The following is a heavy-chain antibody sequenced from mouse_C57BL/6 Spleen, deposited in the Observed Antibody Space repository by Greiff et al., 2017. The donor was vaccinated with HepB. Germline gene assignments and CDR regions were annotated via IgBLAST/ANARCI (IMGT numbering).Heavy chain of an antibody. J-gene: IGHJ3*01. CDR3: TISSYDGYLAWFAY. D-gene: IGHD2-3*01. CDR2: IDPENGDT. Sequence: EVKVEESGAELVRPGASVKLSCTASGFNIKDDYMPWVKQRPEQGLEWIGWIDPENGDTEYASKFQGKATITADTSSNTAYLQLSSLTSEDTAVYYCTISSYDGYLAWFAYWGQGTLVTVSA. CDR1: GFNIKDDY. V-gene: IGHV14-4*01.